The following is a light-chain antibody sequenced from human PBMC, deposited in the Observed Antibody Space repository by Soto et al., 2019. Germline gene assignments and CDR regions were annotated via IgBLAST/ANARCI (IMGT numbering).Light chain of an antibody. J-gene: IGKJ1*01. CDR1: QSISSW. Sequence: DIQMTQSPSTLSASVGDRVTINCRASQSISSWLAWYQQKPGQAPKLLIYKASTLQSGVPSRFSGSGSGTEFTLAISSLQPDDSATYYCQQYNDNWTFGQGTKV. CDR2: KAS. CDR3: QQYNDNWT. V-gene: IGKV1-5*03.